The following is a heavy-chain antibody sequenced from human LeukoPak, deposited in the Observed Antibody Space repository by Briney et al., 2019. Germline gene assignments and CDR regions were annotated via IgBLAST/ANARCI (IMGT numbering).Heavy chain of an antibody. J-gene: IGHJ3*02. V-gene: IGHV1-18*01. D-gene: IGHD3-9*01. CDR1: GYTFTSYG. CDR2: ISAYNGNT. CDR3: ARDEARYFDWLSITNAFDI. Sequence: ASVKVSCKASGYTFTSYGISWVRQAPGQGLEWMGWISAYNGNTNYAQKLQGRVTMTTDTSTSTAYMELRSLRSDDTAVYYCARDEARYFDWLSITNAFDIRGQGTMVTVSS.